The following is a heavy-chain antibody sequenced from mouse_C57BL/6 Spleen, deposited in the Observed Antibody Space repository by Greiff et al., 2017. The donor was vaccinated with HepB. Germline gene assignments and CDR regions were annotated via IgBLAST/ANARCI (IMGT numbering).Heavy chain of an antibody. J-gene: IGHJ2*01. CDR3: ARVFDYYGRSLDY. Sequence: VQLQQPGTELVKPGASVKLSCKASGYTFTSYWMHWVKQRPGHGLEWIGNINPSNGGTNYNEKFKSKATLTVDKSSSTADMQLSSLTSEDSAVYYCARVFDYYGRSLDYWGQGTALTIAS. D-gene: IGHD1-1*01. V-gene: IGHV1-53*01. CDR2: INPSNGGT. CDR1: GYTFTSYW.